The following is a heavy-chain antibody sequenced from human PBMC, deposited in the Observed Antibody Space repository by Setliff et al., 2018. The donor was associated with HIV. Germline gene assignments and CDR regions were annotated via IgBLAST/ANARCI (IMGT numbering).Heavy chain of an antibody. D-gene: IGHD4-17*01. CDR1: GYTFTDYY. V-gene: IGHV1-2*02. CDR3: ARRVPPIPSGDLDY. Sequence: ASVKVSCKASGYTFTDYYIHWVRQAPGQGLEWMGWINPNSSDTNYAQKFQGRVTMTRDTSISTAYRDLSRRRSDDTAVYYCARRVPPIPSGDLDYWGQGTLVTVSS. CDR2: INPNSSDT. J-gene: IGHJ4*02.